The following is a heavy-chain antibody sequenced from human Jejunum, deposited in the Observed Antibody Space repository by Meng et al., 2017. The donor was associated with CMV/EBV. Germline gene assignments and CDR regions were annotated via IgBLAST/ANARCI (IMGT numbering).Heavy chain of an antibody. CDR2: IYWDDDK. J-gene: IGHJ4*02. CDR3: VHRRDCSGDDCSWRYFDY. V-gene: IGHV2-5*02. D-gene: IGHD2-21*02. Sequence: QITLKESGPTLVKPTQTLTLTCTFSWFSLRTSGVGVGWVRQPPGKALEWLALIYWDDDKFYSPSLKSRLTITKDTSKNQLVLTMINMDPVDTATYYCVHRRDCSGDDCSWRYFDYWGQGTLVTVSS. CDR1: WFSLRTSGVG.